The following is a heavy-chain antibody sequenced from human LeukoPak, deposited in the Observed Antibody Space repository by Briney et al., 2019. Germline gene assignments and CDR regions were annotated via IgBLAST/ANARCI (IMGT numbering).Heavy chain of an antibody. J-gene: IGHJ4*02. CDR3: AAGSESYDSRGYSYYFDY. Sequence: SETLSLTCTVSGGSISIYYWTWIRQPPGKGLEWIGYIYYSGSTNYNPSLKSRVTMSVDTSKNQFSLKLSSVTAADTAVYYCAAGSESYDSRGYSYYFDYWGQGTLVTVSS. D-gene: IGHD3-22*01. CDR1: GGSISIYY. CDR2: IYYSGST. V-gene: IGHV4-59*01.